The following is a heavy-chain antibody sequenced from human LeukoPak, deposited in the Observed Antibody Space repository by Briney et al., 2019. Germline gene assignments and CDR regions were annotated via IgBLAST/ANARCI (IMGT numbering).Heavy chain of an antibody. CDR3: ARDCCSGTSCHGNWFDP. CDR2: THYSGST. J-gene: IGHJ5*02. V-gene: IGHV4-31*03. CDR1: GSSISSGTDY. D-gene: IGHD2-2*01. Sequence: PAEAPSLTNSVRGSSISSGTDYWSWSRKSTEKSLEWIGYTHYSGSTYNNPSLKNRVTISVDTSKNQFPLRVRSVTAADTAVYYCARDCCSGTSCHGNWFDPWGQGTLVTVSS.